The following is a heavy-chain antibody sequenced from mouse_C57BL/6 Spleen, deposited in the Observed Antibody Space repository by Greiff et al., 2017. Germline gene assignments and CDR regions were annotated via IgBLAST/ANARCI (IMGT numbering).Heavy chain of an antibody. CDR1: GFSLTSYA. J-gene: IGHJ4*01. Sequence: VNVVESGPGLVAPSQSLSITCTVSGFSLTSYAISWVRQPPGKGLEWLGVIWTGGGTNYNSALKSRLSISKDNSKSQVFLKMNSLQTDDTARYYCASIYYGNYHYAMDYWGQGTSVTVSS. CDR2: IWTGGGT. V-gene: IGHV2-9-1*01. CDR3: ASIYYGNYHYAMDY. D-gene: IGHD2-1*01.